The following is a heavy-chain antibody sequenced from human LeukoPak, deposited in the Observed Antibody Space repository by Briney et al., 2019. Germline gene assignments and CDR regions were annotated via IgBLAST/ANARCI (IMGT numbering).Heavy chain of an antibody. CDR2: ITWNSGSI. J-gene: IGHJ4*02. V-gene: IGHV3-9*01. D-gene: IGHD7-27*01. Sequence: GGFLRLSCAGSGFTFNDYATHWVRQAPGKGLEWVGGITWNSGSIGYADSVRGRFTISRDNAKKSLYLQMNSLRAEDTALYYCGKDRAGDLDSWGQGTLVTVSS. CDR3: GKDRAGDLDS. CDR1: GFTFNDYA.